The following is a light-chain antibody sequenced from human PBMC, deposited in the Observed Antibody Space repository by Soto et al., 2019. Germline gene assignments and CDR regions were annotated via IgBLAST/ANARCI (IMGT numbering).Light chain of an antibody. Sequence: DILLTQSPSSLSASVGDRVTITCRASQSIYDSLQWYQHKPGQAPTVLIYAASSLKNGVPARFGGSGSRTYFTLTISNLQPEDCANYYCQQSFSIPLTFGGGTKVEIK. CDR3: QQSFSIPLT. CDR1: QSIYDS. CDR2: AAS. V-gene: IGKV1-39*01. J-gene: IGKJ4*01.